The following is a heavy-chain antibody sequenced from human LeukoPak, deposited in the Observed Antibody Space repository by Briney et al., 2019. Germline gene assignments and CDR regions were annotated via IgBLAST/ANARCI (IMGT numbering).Heavy chain of an antibody. D-gene: IGHD1-14*01. Sequence: SETLSLTCTVSGGSISPHYWSWIRQPPGKGLEWIGYIYYSGSTNYNPSLKSRVTISIGMSKNQFSLKLSSVTAADTAVYHCARHYNLAFDYWGQGTLVTVSS. CDR2: IYYSGST. CDR3: ARHYNLAFDY. J-gene: IGHJ4*02. CDR1: GGSISPHY. V-gene: IGHV4-59*08.